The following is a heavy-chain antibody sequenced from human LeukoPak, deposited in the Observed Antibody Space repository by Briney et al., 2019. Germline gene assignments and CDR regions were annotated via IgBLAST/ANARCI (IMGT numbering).Heavy chain of an antibody. CDR3: ASLYSSSFPYDY. D-gene: IGHD6-6*01. CDR1: GYTSTGYY. CDR2: INPNSGGT. V-gene: IGHV1-2*06. J-gene: IGHJ4*02. Sequence: ASVKVSCKASGYTSTGYYMHWVRQAPGQGLEWMGRINPNSGGTNYAQKFQGRVTMTRDTSISTAYMELSRLRSDDTAVYYCASLYSSSFPYDYWGQGTLVTVSS.